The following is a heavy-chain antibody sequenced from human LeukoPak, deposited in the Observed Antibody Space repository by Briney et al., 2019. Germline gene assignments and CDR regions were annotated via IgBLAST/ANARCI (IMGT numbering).Heavy chain of an antibody. V-gene: IGHV4-39*01. CDR3: ARSSSWSLVDY. D-gene: IGHD6-6*01. Sequence: PSETLSLTCTVPGGSISSSSYYWGWIRQPPGKGLEWIGSIYYSGSTYYNPSLKSRVTISVDTSKNQFSLKLSSVTAADTAVYYCARSSSWSLVDYWGQGTLVTVSS. J-gene: IGHJ4*02. CDR2: IYYSGST. CDR1: GGSISSSSYY.